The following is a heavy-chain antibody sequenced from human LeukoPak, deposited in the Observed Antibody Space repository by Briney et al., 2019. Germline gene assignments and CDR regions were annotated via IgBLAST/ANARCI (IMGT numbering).Heavy chain of an antibody. D-gene: IGHD3-22*01. J-gene: IGHJ5*02. CDR1: GGSISTFY. CDR2: IFTSGTT. CDR3: ASDYYDSSGYYPYNWFDP. Sequence: PSETLSLTCSVSGGSISTFYWSWIRQPAGKGLEWIGRIFTSGTTNYNPSHKSRVTISIDTTKNQFSLKLSSVTAADTAVYYCASDYYDSSGYYPYNWFDPWGQGTLVTVSS. V-gene: IGHV4-4*07.